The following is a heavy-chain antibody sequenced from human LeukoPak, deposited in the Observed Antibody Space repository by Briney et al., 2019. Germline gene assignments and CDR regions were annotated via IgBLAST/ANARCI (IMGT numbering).Heavy chain of an antibody. CDR3: ARDSPIYCTSTSCSYDAFDI. CDR2: IYTSGST. J-gene: IGHJ3*02. CDR1: GGSISSYY. V-gene: IGHV4-4*07. D-gene: IGHD2-2*01. Sequence: SETLSLTCSVSGGSISSYYWSWIRQPAGKGLEWIGRIYTSGSTNYNPSLKRRVNISIDTSKNQFSLKLSSVTAADTAMYYCARDSPIYCTSTSCSYDAFDIWGQGTMVTVSS.